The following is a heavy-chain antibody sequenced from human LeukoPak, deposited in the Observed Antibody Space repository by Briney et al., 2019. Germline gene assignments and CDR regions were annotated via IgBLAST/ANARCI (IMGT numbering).Heavy chain of an antibody. V-gene: IGHV3-23*01. J-gene: IGHJ4*02. D-gene: IGHD6-13*01. CDR3: AKDFFGSGSSLYNYFDY. Sequence: GGSLRLSCAASGFTFSSYAMSWVRQAPGKGLEWVSAISGSGGSTYYADSVKGRFTITRDNSKNTLYLQLNSLRAEDTAVYYCAKDFFGSGSSLYNYFDYWGQGTLVTVSS. CDR1: GFTFSSYA. CDR2: ISGSGGST.